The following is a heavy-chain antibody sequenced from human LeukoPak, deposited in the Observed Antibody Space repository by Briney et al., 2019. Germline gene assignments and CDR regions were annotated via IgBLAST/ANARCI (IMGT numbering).Heavy chain of an antibody. CDR1: GYTFTSYD. CDR3: ARGPPNWGYDY. V-gene: IGHV1-8*01. J-gene: IGHJ4*02. D-gene: IGHD7-27*01. Sequence: ASVKVSCKASGYTFTSYDLNWVRQATGQRPEWMGWMSPNSGDTGYAQKFQDRVTMTRNTSISTAYMELSSLRSDDTAVYYCARGPPNWGYDYWGPGTLVTVSS. CDR2: MSPNSGDT.